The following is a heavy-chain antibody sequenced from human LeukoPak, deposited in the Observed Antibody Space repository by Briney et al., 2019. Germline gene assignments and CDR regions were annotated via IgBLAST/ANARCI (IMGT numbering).Heavy chain of an antibody. CDR1: GYTFTSYD. CDR3: ARGPPNWGYDY. V-gene: IGHV1-8*01. J-gene: IGHJ4*02. D-gene: IGHD7-27*01. Sequence: ASVKVSCKASGYTFTSYDLNWVRQATGQRPEWMGWMSPNSGDTGYAQKFQDRVTMTRNTSISTAYMELSSLRSDDTAVYYCARGPPNWGYDYWGPGTLVTVSS. CDR2: MSPNSGDT.